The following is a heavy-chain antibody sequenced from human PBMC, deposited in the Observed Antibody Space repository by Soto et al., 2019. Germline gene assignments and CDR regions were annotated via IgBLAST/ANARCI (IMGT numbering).Heavy chain of an antibody. Sequence: ASVKVSCKASGGTFSSYAISWVRQAPGQGLEWMGGIIPIFGTANYAQKFQGRVTITADESTSTAYMELSSLRSEDTAVYYCARDVVSLRGFDYWGQGTLVAVSS. CDR3: ARDVVSLRGFDY. CDR1: GGTFSSYA. D-gene: IGHD2-15*01. J-gene: IGHJ4*02. V-gene: IGHV1-69*13. CDR2: IIPIFGTA.